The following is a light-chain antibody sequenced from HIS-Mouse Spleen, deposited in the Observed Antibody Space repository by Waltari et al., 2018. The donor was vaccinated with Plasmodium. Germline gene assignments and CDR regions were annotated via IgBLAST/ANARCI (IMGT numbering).Light chain of an antibody. V-gene: IGKV3-15*01. CDR2: GAS. J-gene: IGKJ3*01. CDR3: QQYNNWSFT. CDR1: QSVSSN. Sequence: EIAMTQSPATLPVSPGERATLSCRASQSVSSNLTWYQQKPGQAPRLLIYGASTRATGIPARFSGSGSGTEFTLTISSLQSEDFAVYYCQQYNNWSFTFGPGTKVDIK.